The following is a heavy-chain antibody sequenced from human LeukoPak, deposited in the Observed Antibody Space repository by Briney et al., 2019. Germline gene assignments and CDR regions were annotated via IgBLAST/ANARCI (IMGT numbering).Heavy chain of an antibody. D-gene: IGHD2-2*01. CDR3: ARGYCSSTSCEFDY. Sequence: SETLSLTCTVSGGSISSYYWSWIRQPPGKGLEWIGYIYYSGSTNYNPSLKSRVTISVDTSKNQFSLKLSSVTAADTAVYYCARGYCSSTSCEFDYWGQGTLVTVSS. CDR1: GGSISSYY. V-gene: IGHV4-59*01. CDR2: IYYSGST. J-gene: IGHJ4*02.